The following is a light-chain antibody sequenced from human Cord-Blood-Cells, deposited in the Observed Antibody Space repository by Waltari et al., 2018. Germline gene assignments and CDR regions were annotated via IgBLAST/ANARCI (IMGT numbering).Light chain of an antibody. CDR1: KLGDNY. CDR3: QAWDSSTVV. J-gene: IGLJ2*01. V-gene: IGLV3-1*01. CDR2: QDS. Sequence: SYELTQPPSVSVSTGQTASITCSGDKLGDNYACWYQQKPGPTPVLVIYQDSKRPPGIPERFSGSNSGNTATLTISGTQAMDEADYYCQAWDSSTVVFGGGTKLTVL.